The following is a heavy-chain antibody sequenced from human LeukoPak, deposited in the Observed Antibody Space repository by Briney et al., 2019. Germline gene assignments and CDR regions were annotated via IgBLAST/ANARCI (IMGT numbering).Heavy chain of an antibody. CDR1: GGSISSSNW. CDR2: IYHSGSP. CDR3: ARAGRRTFAFDI. D-gene: IGHD1-26*01. Sequence: PSGTLSLTCTVSGGSISSSNWWIWVRQPPGKGLEWIGEIYHSGSPNYNPSLKSRVTISVDKSKNQFSLNLTSVTAADRAVYFCARAGRRTFAFDIWGPGTLVTVSS. J-gene: IGHJ3*02. V-gene: IGHV4-4*02.